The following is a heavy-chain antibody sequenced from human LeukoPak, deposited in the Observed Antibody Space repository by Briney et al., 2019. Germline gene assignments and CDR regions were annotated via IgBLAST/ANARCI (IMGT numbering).Heavy chain of an antibody. CDR3: AREDFWSGSNWFDP. Sequence: GGSLRLSCAASGFTFSSYAMSWVRQAPGKGLEWVSAISGSGGSTYYADSVKGRFTISRDNAKNSLYLQMNSLRADDTALYYCAREDFWSGSNWFDPWGQGTLVTVSS. CDR1: GFTFSSYA. D-gene: IGHD3-3*01. J-gene: IGHJ5*02. CDR2: ISGSGGST. V-gene: IGHV3-23*01.